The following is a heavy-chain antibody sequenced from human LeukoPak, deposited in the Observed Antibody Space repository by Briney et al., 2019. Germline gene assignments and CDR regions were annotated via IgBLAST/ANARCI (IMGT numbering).Heavy chain of an antibody. J-gene: IGHJ4*02. Sequence: PGGSLRLSCAASGFTFSSYEMNWVRQAPGKGLEWVSFISSSGSSIYHADSVKGRFTISRDNAKNSLYLQMNSLRAEDTAVYYCARDTTGPEDFDYWGQGTLVTVSS. CDR3: ARDTTGPEDFDY. V-gene: IGHV3-48*03. CDR2: ISSSGSSI. CDR1: GFTFSSYE. D-gene: IGHD1-1*01.